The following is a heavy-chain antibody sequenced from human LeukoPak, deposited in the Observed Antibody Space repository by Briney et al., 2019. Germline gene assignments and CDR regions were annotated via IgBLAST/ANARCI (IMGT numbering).Heavy chain of an antibody. D-gene: IGHD3-9*01. V-gene: IGHV4-39*07. Sequence: SETLSLTCTVSGGSVSSSSYYWGWIRQPPGKGLEWIGEIYHSGSTNYNPSLKSRVTISVDKSKNQFSLKLSSVTAADTAVYYCARAGLRLKSFDGWGQGTLVTVSS. CDR1: GGSVSSSSYY. J-gene: IGHJ4*02. CDR3: ARAGLRLKSFDG. CDR2: IYHSGST.